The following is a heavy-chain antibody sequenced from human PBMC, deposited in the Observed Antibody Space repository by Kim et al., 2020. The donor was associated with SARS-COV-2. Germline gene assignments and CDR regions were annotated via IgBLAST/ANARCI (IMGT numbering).Heavy chain of an antibody. CDR2: ISYDGSNK. Sequence: GGSLRLSCAASGFTFSSYGMHWVRQAPGKGLEWVAVISYDGSNKYYADSVKGRFTISRDNSKNTLYLQMNSLRAEDTAVYYCAKDRVSHYYDSSGLDYWGQGTLVTVSS. J-gene: IGHJ4*02. CDR3: AKDRVSHYYDSSGLDY. CDR1: GFTFSSYG. D-gene: IGHD3-22*01. V-gene: IGHV3-30*18.